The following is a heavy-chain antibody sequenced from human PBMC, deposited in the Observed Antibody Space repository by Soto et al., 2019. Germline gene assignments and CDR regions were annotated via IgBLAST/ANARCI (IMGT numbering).Heavy chain of an antibody. CDR3: ASAGGIDYPIDY. CDR1: GGTFSSYA. CDR2: INPIFGTA. Sequence: QVQLVQSGAEVKKPGSSVKVSCKASGGTFSSYAISWVRQAPGQGLEWKGGINPIFGTANYAQKFQGRVTSTADKSASTAYMDLSSLSTEDTAVYYRASAGGIDYPIDYWGQGTLVTVSS. J-gene: IGHJ4*02. D-gene: IGHD3-16*01. V-gene: IGHV1-69*06.